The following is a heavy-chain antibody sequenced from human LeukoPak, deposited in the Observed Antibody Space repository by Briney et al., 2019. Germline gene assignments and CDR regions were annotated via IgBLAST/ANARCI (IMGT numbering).Heavy chain of an antibody. CDR3: ARDKASPFTYYGMDV. CDR1: RFTFSSYE. CDR2: ISSSGSIT. V-gene: IGHV3-48*03. J-gene: IGHJ6*02. Sequence: PGGSLRLSCAASRFTFSSYEMNWVRRAPGKGLESFAYISSSGSITYYADSVKGRFTISRDNANNSLSLLMNSLRAEDTAVYYCARDKASPFTYYGMDVWGQGTTVTVSS. D-gene: IGHD6-6*01.